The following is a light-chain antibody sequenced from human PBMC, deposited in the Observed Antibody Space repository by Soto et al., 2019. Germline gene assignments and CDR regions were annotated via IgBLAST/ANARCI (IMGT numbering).Light chain of an antibody. J-gene: IGKJ2*01. CDR1: QNIAGY. CDR2: GSS. V-gene: IGKV1-39*01. CDR3: QQSYITPYT. Sequence: DIQMTQSPSSLSVSVGDRVTITCRASQNIAGYLNWYQQRPGKAPELLIYGSSSLHSGVPSSFSGSRSGTDFNLTINSLHPEDFATDYCQQSYITPYTFGQGTNLEIK.